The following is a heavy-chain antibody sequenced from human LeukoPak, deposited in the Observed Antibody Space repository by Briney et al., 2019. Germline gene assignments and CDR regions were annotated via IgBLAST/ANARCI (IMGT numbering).Heavy chain of an antibody. J-gene: IGHJ4*02. V-gene: IGHV1-2*02. CDR2: INPNSGGT. D-gene: IGHD4-17*01. Sequence: GASVKVSCKASGYTFTGYYIHWVRQAPGQGLEWMGWINPNSGGTNYAQKFQGRVTMTRDTSISTVYMELSRLGSDDTAVYYCARDSYNDYEPDYWGQGTLVTVSS. CDR3: ARDSYNDYEPDY. CDR1: GYTFTGYY.